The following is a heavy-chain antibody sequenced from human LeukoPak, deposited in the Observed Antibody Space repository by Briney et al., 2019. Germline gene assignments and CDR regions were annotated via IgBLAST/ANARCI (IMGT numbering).Heavy chain of an antibody. V-gene: IGHV4-61*01. CDR2: IYYSGST. CDR3: AACLGELSFGY. CDR1: GGSISSGSYY. J-gene: IGHJ4*02. D-gene: IGHD3-16*02. Sequence: PSQTLSLTCTVSGGSISSGSYYWSWIRQPPGKGLEWIGYIYYSGSTNYNPSLKSRVTISVDTSKNQFSLKLSSVTAADTAVYYCAACLGELSFGYWGQGTLVTVSS.